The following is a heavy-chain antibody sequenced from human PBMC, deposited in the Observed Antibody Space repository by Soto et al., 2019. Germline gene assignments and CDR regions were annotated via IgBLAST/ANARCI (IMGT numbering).Heavy chain of an antibody. J-gene: IGHJ4*02. D-gene: IGHD2-8*01. Sequence: HPGGSLRLSCASSGFTFSSYAMSWVRQAPGKGLEWVSAISGSGDSTYYADSVKGRFTISRDNSKNTVYLQMDSLRAEDTAVYYCAKDVWLKSFPYDYWGQGALVTVAS. V-gene: IGHV3-23*01. CDR3: AKDVWLKSFPYDY. CDR1: GFTFSSYA. CDR2: ISGSGDST.